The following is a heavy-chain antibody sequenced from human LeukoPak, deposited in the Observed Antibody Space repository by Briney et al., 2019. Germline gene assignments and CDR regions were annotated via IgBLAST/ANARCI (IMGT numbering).Heavy chain of an antibody. CDR2: IKSKTDGGTT. CDR1: GFTFSTYG. CDR3: STGLPVSDY. D-gene: IGHD5/OR15-5a*01. Sequence: PGGSLRLSCAASGFTFSTYGMHWVRQAPGKGLEWVGRIKSKTDGGTTDCAAPVKGRFTISRDDSKNTVYLQMDSLKTEDTAVYYCSTGLPVSDYWGQGTLVTVSS. V-gene: IGHV3-15*01. J-gene: IGHJ4*02.